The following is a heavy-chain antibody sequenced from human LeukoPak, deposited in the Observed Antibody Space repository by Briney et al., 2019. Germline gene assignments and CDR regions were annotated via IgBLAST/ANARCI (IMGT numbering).Heavy chain of an antibody. J-gene: IGHJ4*02. CDR1: GGSISSGVYY. CDR3: AREPRITMVRGVIIGYFDY. Sequence: SQTLSLTCTVSGGSISSGVYYWSWIRQHPGKGLEWIGYIYYSGSTYYNPSLKSRVTISVDTSKNQFSLKLSAVTAADTAVYYCAREPRITMVRGVIIGYFDYWAQGTLVTVSS. D-gene: IGHD3-10*01. V-gene: IGHV4-31*03. CDR2: IYYSGST.